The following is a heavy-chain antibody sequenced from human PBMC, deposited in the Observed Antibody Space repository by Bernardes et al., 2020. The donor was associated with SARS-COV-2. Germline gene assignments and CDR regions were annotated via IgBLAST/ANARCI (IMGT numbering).Heavy chain of an antibody. CDR3: ATLWAYGSSWYPPPYFDY. Sequence: ASVKVSCKVSGYTLTELSMHWVRQAPGKGLEWMGGFDPEDGETIYAQKFQGRVTMTEDTSTDTAYMELSSLRSEDTAVYYCATLWAYGSSWYPPPYFDYWGQGTLVTGSS. J-gene: IGHJ4*02. V-gene: IGHV1-24*01. D-gene: IGHD6-13*01. CDR2: FDPEDGET. CDR1: GYTLTELS.